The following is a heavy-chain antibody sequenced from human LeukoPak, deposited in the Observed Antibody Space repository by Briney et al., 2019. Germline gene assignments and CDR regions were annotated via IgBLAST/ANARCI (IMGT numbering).Heavy chain of an antibody. CDR3: ASNVKPKYCSSTSCYTPHYYYYYYMDV. CDR2: IIPIFGTA. Sequence: SVKVSCKASGYTFTGYYMHWVRQAPGQGLEWMGGIIPIFGTANYAQKFQGRVTITTDESTSTAYMELSSLRSEDTAVYYCASNVKPKYCSSTSCYTPHYYYYYYMDVWGKGTTVTVSS. CDR1: GYTFTGYY. J-gene: IGHJ6*03. D-gene: IGHD2-2*02. V-gene: IGHV1-69*05.